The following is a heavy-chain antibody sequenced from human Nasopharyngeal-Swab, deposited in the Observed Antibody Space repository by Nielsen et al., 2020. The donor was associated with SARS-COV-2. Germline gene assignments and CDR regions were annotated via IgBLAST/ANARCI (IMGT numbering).Heavy chain of an antibody. CDR2: INHSGST. Sequence: SQTLSLPCAVYGGSFSGYYWSWIRQPPGKGLEWIGEINHSGSTNYNPSLKSRVTISVDTSKNQFSLKLSSVTAADTAVYYCARGRVGAKDYWGQGTLVTVSS. CDR3: ARGRVGAKDY. J-gene: IGHJ4*02. CDR1: GGSFSGYY. V-gene: IGHV4-34*01. D-gene: IGHD1-26*01.